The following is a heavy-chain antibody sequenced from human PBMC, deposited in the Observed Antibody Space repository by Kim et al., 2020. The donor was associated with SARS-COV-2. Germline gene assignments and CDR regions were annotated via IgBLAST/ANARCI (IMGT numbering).Heavy chain of an antibody. V-gene: IGHV5-51*01. CDR2: IYPGDSDI. Sequence: GESLKISCKGSGYSFDTYWIGWVRQMPGKGLEWMGIIYPGDSDIRYSPSFRGQVTISADKSIRTAYLQWNSLEASDTAIYYCVRHQLWLGRNYYYGMDVWGQGTTVTVSS. CDR3: VRHQLWLGRNYYYGMDV. J-gene: IGHJ6*02. CDR1: GYSFDTYW. D-gene: IGHD3-10*01.